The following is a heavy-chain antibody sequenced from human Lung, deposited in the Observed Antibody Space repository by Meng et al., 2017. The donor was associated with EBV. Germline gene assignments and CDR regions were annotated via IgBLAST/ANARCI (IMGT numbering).Heavy chain of an antibody. CDR1: GFSFGVYH. J-gene: IGHJ4*02. D-gene: IGHD4-17*01. V-gene: IGHV3-11*01. CDR2: ISSSGKKI. Sequence: QVYVGESGGGLVMTGGSLCLSCAASGFSFGVYHMSWFRQAPGKVLEWVSYISSSGKKIYYAAFVKGRFTISRDNAKNFLYLKMNSLRAEDSAVYYCERLHGDPFGYWGQGSLVTVSS. CDR3: ERLHGDPFGY.